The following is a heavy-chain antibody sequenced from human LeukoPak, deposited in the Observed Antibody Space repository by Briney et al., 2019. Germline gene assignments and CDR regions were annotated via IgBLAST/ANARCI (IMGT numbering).Heavy chain of an antibody. V-gene: IGHV4-59*08. D-gene: IGHD3-3*01. CDR1: GGSISSYY. Sequence: PSETLSLTCTVSGGSISSYYWSWIRQPPGKGLEWIGYIYYSGSTNYNPSLKSRVTISVDTSKNQFSLKLSSVTAADTAVYYCARSFWSGYYAFDYWGQGALVTVSS. CDR2: IYYSGST. CDR3: ARSFWSGYYAFDY. J-gene: IGHJ4*02.